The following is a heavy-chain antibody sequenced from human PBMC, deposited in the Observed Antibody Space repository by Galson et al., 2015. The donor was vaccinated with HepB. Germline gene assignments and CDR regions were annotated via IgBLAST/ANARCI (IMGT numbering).Heavy chain of an antibody. V-gene: IGHV3-11*04. J-gene: IGHJ3*02. Sequence: SLRLSCAASGLTLSSYTMSWVRQSPGRGLQWVSYISTNGATIHYADSVKGRFTIARDNAKNTMWLQMNSLRAEDTAVYYCATTKFGSGAYWTFDIWGPGTLVTVSS. CDR1: GLTLSSYT. D-gene: IGHD4/OR15-4a*01. CDR2: ISTNGATI. CDR3: ATTKFGSGAYWTFDI.